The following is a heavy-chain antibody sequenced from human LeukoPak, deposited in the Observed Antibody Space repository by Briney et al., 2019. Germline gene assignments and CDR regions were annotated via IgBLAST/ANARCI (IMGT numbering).Heavy chain of an antibody. J-gene: IGHJ4*02. CDR1: CRSISSGGYY. CDR2: IYYSGST. V-gene: IGHV4-31*03. CDR3: ARVGGTLVYFDY. Sequence: SQTLSLTCTVSCRSISSGGYYWSWIRQHPGKGLEWIGYIYYSGSTYYNPSLKSRVTILVDTSKNQFSLKLSSVTAADTAVYYCARVGGTLVYFDYWGQGTLVTVSS. D-gene: IGHD4-23*01.